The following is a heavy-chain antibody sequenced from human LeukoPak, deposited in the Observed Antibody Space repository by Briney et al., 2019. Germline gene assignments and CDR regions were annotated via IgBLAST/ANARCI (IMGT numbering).Heavy chain of an antibody. J-gene: IGHJ4*02. D-gene: IGHD5-12*01. V-gene: IGHV3-30*03. CDR1: GFIFSTYS. CDR3: ARDGPGTIIVATIEKGGPFDY. CDR2: IAYDVSDE. Sequence: GGSRRLSCTASGFIFSTYSMIWVRQAPGKGLEWVALIAYDVSDEYYADSVKGRFTISRDNSKNTLYLQMNSLRAEDTAVYYCARDGPGTIIVATIEKGGPFDYWGQGTLVTVSS.